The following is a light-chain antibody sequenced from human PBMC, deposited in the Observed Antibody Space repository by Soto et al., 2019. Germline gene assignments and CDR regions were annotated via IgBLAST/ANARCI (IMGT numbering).Light chain of an antibody. V-gene: IGLV1-44*01. CDR3: AAWDDSLSGHVV. CDR2: GDY. Sequence: QSVLTQPPSASGTPGQRVTISCSGSPSNIGSNTVSWYQQFSRSAPRLIMYGDYRRPSGVPDRFSGSKSGTSASLAISGLQSEDESIFYCAAWDDSLSGHVVFGGGTKLTVL. J-gene: IGLJ2*01. CDR1: PSNIGSNT.